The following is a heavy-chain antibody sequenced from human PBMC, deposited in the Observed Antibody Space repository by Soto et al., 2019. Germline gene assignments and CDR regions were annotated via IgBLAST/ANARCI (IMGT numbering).Heavy chain of an antibody. CDR2: ISSSSSYI. V-gene: IGHV3-21*01. Sequence: GGSLRLSCAASGFTFSSYSMNWVRQAPGKGLEWVSSISSSSSYIYYADSVKGRFTISRDNAKNSLYLQMNSLRAEDTAVYYCARAPPITMDDWYAFDIWGQGTMVTVSS. CDR1: GFTFSSYS. D-gene: IGHD3-10*01. J-gene: IGHJ3*02. CDR3: ARAPPITMDDWYAFDI.